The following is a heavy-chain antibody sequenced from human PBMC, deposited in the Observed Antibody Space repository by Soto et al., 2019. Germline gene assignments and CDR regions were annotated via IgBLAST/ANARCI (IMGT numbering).Heavy chain of an antibody. Sequence: QVQLQQSGPGLVKPSQTLSLTCAISGDSVSSNSAAWNWIRQSPSRGLEWLGRTYYRSKWYNDYXXXXKSXXXTNPNTSKNQXXLXLXCVTPEDTAVYYCARDPAYYDILPGYYTAYYYGMDVWGQGTTVTVSS. D-gene: IGHD3-9*01. CDR1: GDSVSSNSAA. J-gene: IGHJ6*02. CDR2: TYYRSKWYN. CDR3: ARDPAYYDILPGYYTAYYYGMDV. V-gene: IGHV6-1*01.